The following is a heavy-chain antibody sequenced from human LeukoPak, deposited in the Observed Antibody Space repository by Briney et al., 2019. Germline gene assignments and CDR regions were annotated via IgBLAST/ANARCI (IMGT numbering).Heavy chain of an antibody. D-gene: IGHD3-22*01. CDR1: GFTFSSYA. CDR2: ISGSGGST. CDR3: ARDMMEIVVAFDY. Sequence: PGGSLRLSCAASGFTFSSYAMSWVRQAPGKGLEWVSAISGSGGSTYYADSVKGRFTISRDNSKNTLYLQMNSLRAEDTAVYYCARDMMEIVVAFDYWGQGTLVTVSS. J-gene: IGHJ4*02. V-gene: IGHV3-23*01.